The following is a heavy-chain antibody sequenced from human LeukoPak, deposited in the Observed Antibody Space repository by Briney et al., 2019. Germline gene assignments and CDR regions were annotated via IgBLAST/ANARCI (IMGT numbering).Heavy chain of an antibody. CDR3: ARQGPTVASDY. V-gene: IGHV5-51*01. J-gene: IGHJ4*02. Sequence: GESLKISCQGSGYSFTSYWIGWVRQMPGKGLEWMAIINPGDSDTRYSPSFQGQVTISADKPISTAYLQWSSLKASDTAIYYCARQGPTVASDYWGQGTLVTVSS. CDR2: INPGDSDT. D-gene: IGHD4-23*01. CDR1: GYSFTSYW.